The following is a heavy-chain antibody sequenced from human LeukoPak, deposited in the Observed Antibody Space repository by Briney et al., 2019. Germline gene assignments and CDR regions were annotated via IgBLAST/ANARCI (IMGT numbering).Heavy chain of an antibody. CDR2: IRKKTDGGTT. CDR3: TTSTVTTGAFGY. J-gene: IGHJ4*02. D-gene: IGHD4-17*01. Sequence: PGGSLRLSCAASGFTFSNAWMSWVRQAPGKGLEALGRIRKKTDGGTTDYAAPVKGRFTISRDDSKNTLYLQMNSLKTEDTAVYYCTTSTVTTGAFGYWGQGTLVTVCS. V-gene: IGHV3-15*01. CDR1: GFTFSNAW.